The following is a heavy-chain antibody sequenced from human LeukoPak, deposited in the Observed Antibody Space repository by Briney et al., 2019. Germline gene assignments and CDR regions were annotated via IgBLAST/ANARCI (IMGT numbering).Heavy chain of an antibody. V-gene: IGHV1-69*04. J-gene: IGHJ4*02. CDR1: GGTFSSYA. D-gene: IGHD6-13*01. Sequence: GASVKVSCKASGGTFSSYAISWVRQAPGQGLEWMGRIIPILGIANYAQKFQGRVTITADESTSTAYMELSSLRSEDTAVYYCAREGYSSPIDYWGQGTLVTVSS. CDR2: IIPILGIA. CDR3: AREGYSSPIDY.